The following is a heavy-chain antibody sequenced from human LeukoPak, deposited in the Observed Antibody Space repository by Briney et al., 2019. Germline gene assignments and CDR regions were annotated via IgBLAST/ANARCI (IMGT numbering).Heavy chain of an antibody. CDR2: IYTSGST. V-gene: IGHV4-61*02. CDR1: GGSISSGSYY. D-gene: IGHD3-9*01. CDR3: ARDLIWYDILTGYYPDDAFDI. Sequence: PSETLSLTCTVSGGSISSGSYYWSWIRQPAGKGLEWIGRIYTSGSTNYNPSLKSRVTISVDTSKNQFSLKLSSVTAADTAVYYCARDLIWYDILTGYYPDDAFDIWGQGTMVTVSS. J-gene: IGHJ3*02.